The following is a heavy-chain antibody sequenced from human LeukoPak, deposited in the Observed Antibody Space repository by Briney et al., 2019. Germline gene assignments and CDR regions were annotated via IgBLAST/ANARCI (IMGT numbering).Heavy chain of an antibody. D-gene: IGHD3-22*01. CDR2: IYYSGST. CDR1: GGSISSGGYY. Sequence: SETLSLTCTVSGGSISSGGYYWSWIRQHPGEGLEWIGYIYYSGSTYYNPSLKSRVTISVDTSKNQFSLKLSSVTAADTAVYYCVRGSMIANNWFDPWGQGTLVTVSS. CDR3: VRGSMIANNWFDP. V-gene: IGHV4-31*03. J-gene: IGHJ5*02.